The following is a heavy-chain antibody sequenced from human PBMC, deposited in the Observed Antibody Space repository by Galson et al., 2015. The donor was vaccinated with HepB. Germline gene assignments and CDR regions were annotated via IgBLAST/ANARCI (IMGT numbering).Heavy chain of an antibody. D-gene: IGHD2-15*01. J-gene: IGHJ6*02. Sequence: SLRLSCAASGFTFSSYAMSWVRQAPGKGLEWVSAISGSGGSTYYADSVKGRFTISRDNSKNTLYLQMDSLRAEDTAVYYCAKTGYCSGGSCLYGMDVWGQGTTVTVSS. CDR3: AKTGYCSGGSCLYGMDV. CDR2: ISGSGGST. V-gene: IGHV3-23*01. CDR1: GFTFSSYA.